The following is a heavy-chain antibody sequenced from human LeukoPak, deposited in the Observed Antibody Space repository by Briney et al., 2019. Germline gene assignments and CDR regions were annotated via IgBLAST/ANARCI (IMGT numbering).Heavy chain of an antibody. J-gene: IGHJ4*02. CDR3: TKDDPLNRS. Sequence: GGSLRLSCAASGFTFSNAWMSWVRQAPGKGLEWVGRIKSKANGGTTDYAAPVKGRFAISRDDSKNTLYLHMNSLKTDETAVYYCTKDDPLNRSWGQGTLVTVSS. V-gene: IGHV3-15*01. CDR2: IKSKANGGTT. D-gene: IGHD3-16*01. CDR1: GFTFSNAW.